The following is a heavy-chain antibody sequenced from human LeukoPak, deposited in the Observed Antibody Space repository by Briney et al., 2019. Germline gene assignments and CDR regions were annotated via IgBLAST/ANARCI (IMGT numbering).Heavy chain of an antibody. CDR1: GGSFSNYY. CDR2: INHSGST. CDR3: ARLDRGTF. V-gene: IGHV4-34*01. J-gene: IGHJ4*02. Sequence: SETLSLTCAVYGGSFSNYYWSWIRQPPGKGLEWIGEINHSGSTNYNPSLKSRVTISVDTSKNQFSLNLNSVTAADTAVYYCARLDRGTFWGQGTLVTVSS. D-gene: IGHD2-2*03.